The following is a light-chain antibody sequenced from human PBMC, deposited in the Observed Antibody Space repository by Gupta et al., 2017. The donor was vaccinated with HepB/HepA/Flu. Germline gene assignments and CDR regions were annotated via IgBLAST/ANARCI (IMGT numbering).Light chain of an antibody. Sequence: QSMLTQPPSASGTPGQRVTISCSRSSSNVGRSFVYWYQQFPGAAPKLLVYRNFQRPSGAPASFSGTTSGSSASLTISGVRSDDEDNYYCAAWYTIIRHVAFGRGTKLTVL. CDR1: SSNVGRSF. CDR3: AAWYTIIRHVA. J-gene: IGLJ2*01. V-gene: IGLV1-47*01. CDR2: RNF.